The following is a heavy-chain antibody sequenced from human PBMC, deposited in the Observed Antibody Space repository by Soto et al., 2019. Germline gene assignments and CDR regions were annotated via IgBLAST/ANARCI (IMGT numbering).Heavy chain of an antibody. CDR3: ARTDRDFYGLDV. CDR2: ISAAGDP. Sequence: EVQLVESGGGLVQPGGSLRLSCEASGFTFRNYDMHWVRQGTGKVLEWVSGISAAGDPDYADSVEGRFTITRENAQNSVFQQMNSPRVGDTAVYYCARTDRDFYGLDVWGQGTTVIVSS. CDR1: GFTFRNYD. V-gene: IGHV3-13*05. J-gene: IGHJ6*02.